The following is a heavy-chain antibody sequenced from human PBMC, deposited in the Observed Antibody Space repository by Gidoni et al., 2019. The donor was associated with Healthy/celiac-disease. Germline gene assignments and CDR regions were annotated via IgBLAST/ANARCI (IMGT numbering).Heavy chain of an antibody. J-gene: IGHJ4*02. V-gene: IGHV3-23*01. CDR2: MIGSGGST. CDR3: AKEVAALYSGPVY. D-gene: IGHD6-6*01. CDR1: GLTCGGYA. Sequence: EGQLLESGGGLAQTGGPLRLSCAASGLTCGGYASSWFSQGPGKGLEWVSAMIGSGGSTYYPDSVKGRFTISSDNSKNTLYLQMNSLRADDTAVYFCAKEVAALYSGPVYLGQGTLVTVSS.